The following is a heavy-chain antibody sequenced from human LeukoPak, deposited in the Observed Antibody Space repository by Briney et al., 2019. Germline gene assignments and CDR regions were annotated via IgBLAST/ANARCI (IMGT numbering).Heavy chain of an antibody. V-gene: IGHV1-2*02. CDR1: GYTFTGYY. D-gene: IGHD3-3*01. CDR2: INPNSGGT. Sequence: ASVKVSCKASGYTFTGYYMHWVRQAPGQGLEWMGWINPNSGGTNYAQKFQGRVTMTRDTSISTAYMELSRLRSDDTAVYYCARYYDFWSGYYSPAGWFDPWGQGTLVTVSS. CDR3: ARYYDFWSGYYSPAGWFDP. J-gene: IGHJ5*02.